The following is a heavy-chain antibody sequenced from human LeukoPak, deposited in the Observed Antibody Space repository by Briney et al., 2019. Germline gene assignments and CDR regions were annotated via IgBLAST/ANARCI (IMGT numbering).Heavy chain of an antibody. CDR2: IIPIFGTA. D-gene: IGHD1-26*01. CDR3: ARGPPVGATDY. CDR1: GGTFSSYA. V-gene: IGHV1-69*05. J-gene: IGHJ4*02. Sequence: SVKVSCRASGGTFSSYAISWVRQAPGQGLEWMGGIIPIFGTANYAQKLQGRVTMTTDTSTSTAYMELRSLRSDDTAVYYCARGPPVGATDYWGQGTLVTVSS.